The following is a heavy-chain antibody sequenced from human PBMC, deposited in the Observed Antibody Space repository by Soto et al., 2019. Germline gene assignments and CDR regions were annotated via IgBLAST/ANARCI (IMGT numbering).Heavy chain of an antibody. V-gene: IGHV1-3*01. Sequence: VASVKVSCKASGYTFTSYAIHWVRQAPGQRLEWMGWINAGNGNTKYSQKFQGRVIITRDTSAGTAYMELRSLRSEDTAVYYCATPIVAFYWGQGTLVTVPS. J-gene: IGHJ4*02. D-gene: IGHD5-12*01. CDR1: GYTFTSYA. CDR2: INAGNGNT. CDR3: ATPIVAFY.